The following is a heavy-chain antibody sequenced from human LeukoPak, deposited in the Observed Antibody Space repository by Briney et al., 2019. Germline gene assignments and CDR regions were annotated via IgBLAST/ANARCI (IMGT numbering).Heavy chain of an antibody. CDR1: GGSINSSSYY. D-gene: IGHD3-22*01. V-gene: IGHV4-39*07. Sequence: SETLSLTCTVSGGSINSSSYYWGWIRQPPGKGLKWIGSIYYSGSTYYNPSLKSRVTISVDTSKNQFSLKLSSVTAADTAVYYCAREGYYDSSGPIWGQGTMVTVSS. CDR3: AREGYYDSSGPI. J-gene: IGHJ3*02. CDR2: IYYSGST.